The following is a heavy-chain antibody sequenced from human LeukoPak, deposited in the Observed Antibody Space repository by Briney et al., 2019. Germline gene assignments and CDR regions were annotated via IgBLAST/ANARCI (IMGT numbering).Heavy chain of an antibody. J-gene: IGHJ4*02. CDR3: ASGYYDSSGYHFDY. Sequence: GGSLRLSCEVSGFTFSSYDMHWVRQTTGKGLEWVSGIGTTGDTHYPDSVKGRFTVSRENAKNSLYLQMNSLRAGDTAVYYCASGYYDSSGYHFDYWGQGTLVTVSS. V-gene: IGHV3-13*01. CDR2: IGTTGDT. D-gene: IGHD3-22*01. CDR1: GFTFSSYD.